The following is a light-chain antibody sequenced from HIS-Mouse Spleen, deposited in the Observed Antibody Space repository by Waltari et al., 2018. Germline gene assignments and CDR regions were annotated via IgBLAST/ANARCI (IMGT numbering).Light chain of an antibody. Sequence: QSVLTQPPSASGTPGQRVPISCSGSSPNIGSNYGYWYQQLPGTAPELPVYRNNRRPSGVPDRFSGSKSGSSASLAISGLLSEDEADYYCAAWDDSLSGPVFGGGTKLTVL. CDR1: SPNIGSNY. CDR3: AAWDDSLSGPV. J-gene: IGLJ3*02. V-gene: IGLV1-47*01. CDR2: RNN.